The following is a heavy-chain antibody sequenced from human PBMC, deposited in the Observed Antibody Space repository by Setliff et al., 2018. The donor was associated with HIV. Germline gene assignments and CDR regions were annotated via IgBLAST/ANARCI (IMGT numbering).Heavy chain of an antibody. CDR3: ARDREYMDV. CDR1: GYSFARYG. CDR2: ISAYNGNT. J-gene: IGHJ6*03. V-gene: IGHV1-18*01. Sequence: ASVKVPCKASGYSFARYGLSWVRQAPGQGLEWMGWISAYNGNTKSAQNLQGRVTMTTDTSTSTAHMELRSLRSDDTAVYYCARDREYMDVWGKGTTVTVSS.